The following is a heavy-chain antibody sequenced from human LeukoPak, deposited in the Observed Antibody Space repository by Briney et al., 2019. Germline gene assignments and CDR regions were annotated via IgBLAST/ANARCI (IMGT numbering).Heavy chain of an antibody. CDR1: GFTFSNYW. D-gene: IGHD1-1*01. Sequence: GGSLRLSCAVSGFTFSNYWMHWVRQAPGKGLVWVSRINSDGSSTSYADAVKGRVTISRDNAKNTLYLQMNSLSAEDTAVYYYARDLPQSNEESDAFDIWGQETMVTVFS. CDR2: INSDGSST. V-gene: IGHV3-74*01. CDR3: ARDLPQSNEESDAFDI. J-gene: IGHJ3*02.